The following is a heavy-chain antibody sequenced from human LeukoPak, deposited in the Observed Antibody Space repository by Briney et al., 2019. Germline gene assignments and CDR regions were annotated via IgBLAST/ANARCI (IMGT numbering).Heavy chain of an antibody. CDR3: AMLDTAMGTDY. CDR1: GYTFTGYY. Sequence: ASLRLSCTASGYTFTGYYMHWVRQAPGQGLEWMGWINPNSGGTNYAQKFQGWFTMTRDTSISTAYMELSRLRSDDTAVYYCAMLDTAMGTDYWGQGTLVTVSS. J-gene: IGHJ4*02. CDR2: INPNSGGT. D-gene: IGHD5-18*01. V-gene: IGHV1-2*04.